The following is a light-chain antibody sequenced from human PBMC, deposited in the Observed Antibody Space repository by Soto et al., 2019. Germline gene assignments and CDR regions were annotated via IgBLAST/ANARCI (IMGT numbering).Light chain of an antibody. Sequence: DIQMTQSPSSLSASVGDRVTITCQASQDINNYVDWYQQKPGQAPKLLIYDATNLETGVPSRFRGGGSRTDFSFTINSLQPEDIATYYCHQYDNLPPTFGQGTRLEIK. J-gene: IGKJ5*01. V-gene: IGKV1-33*01. CDR3: HQYDNLPPT. CDR2: DAT. CDR1: QDINNY.